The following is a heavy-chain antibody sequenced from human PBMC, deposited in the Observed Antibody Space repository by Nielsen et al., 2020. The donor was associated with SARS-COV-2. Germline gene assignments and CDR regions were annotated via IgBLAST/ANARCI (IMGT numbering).Heavy chain of an antibody. CDR3: AKISGSQRHYFDF. Sequence: GESLKIACAASGFSFSSYAMTWVRQAPGKGLEWVSSIGTTGDKTFYADSVKGRFTISRDNSKNTLYLQLNILRAEDTAVFYCAKISGSQRHYFDFWGQGALVTVSA. CDR1: GFSFSSYA. D-gene: IGHD1-26*01. V-gene: IGHV3-23*01. CDR2: IGTTGDKT. J-gene: IGHJ4*02.